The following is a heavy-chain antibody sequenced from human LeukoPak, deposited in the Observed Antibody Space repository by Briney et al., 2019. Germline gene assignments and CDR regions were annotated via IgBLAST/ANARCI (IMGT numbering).Heavy chain of an antibody. CDR1: GFTFSSYA. D-gene: IGHD3-22*01. CDR2: ISSSGGST. Sequence: PGGSLRLSCAVSGFTFSSYAMSWVRQAPGRGLEWGSGISSSGGSTPHADSVKGRFTISRDNSKNMPYLQMNSLRAEDTAVYYCARDGPRYYYDSSGHRSAFDYWGQGTLVTVSS. J-gene: IGHJ4*02. CDR3: ARDGPRYYYDSSGHRSAFDY. V-gene: IGHV3-23*01.